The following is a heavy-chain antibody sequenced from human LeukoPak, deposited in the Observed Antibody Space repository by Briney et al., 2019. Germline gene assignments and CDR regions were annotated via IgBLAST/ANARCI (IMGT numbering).Heavy chain of an antibody. D-gene: IGHD3-10*01. CDR2: IYHSGST. CDR3: ARTHYYGSGTLG. CDR1: GYSVSSGYY. Sequence: SETLSLTCAVSGYSVSSGYYWGWIRQPPGKGLEWIGSIYHSGSTYYNPSLKSRVTISVDTSKNQFSLKLSSVTAADTAVYYCARTHYYGSGTLGWGQGTLVTVSS. V-gene: IGHV4-38-2*01. J-gene: IGHJ4*02.